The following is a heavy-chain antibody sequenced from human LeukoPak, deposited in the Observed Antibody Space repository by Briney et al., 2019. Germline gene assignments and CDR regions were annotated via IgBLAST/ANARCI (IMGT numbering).Heavy chain of an antibody. J-gene: IGHJ6*02. D-gene: IGHD3-10*01. CDR1: GGSIRSYY. V-gene: IGHV4-59*01. CDR3: ARDRGTYPDCYYGMDV. Sequence: PSETLPLTCTVSGGSIRSYYWSWIRQPPGKGLEWIGYIYYSGSTNYNPSLKSRVTISVDTSKNQFSLKLSSVTAADTAVYYCARDRGTYPDCYYGMDVWGQGTTVTVSS. CDR2: IYYSGST.